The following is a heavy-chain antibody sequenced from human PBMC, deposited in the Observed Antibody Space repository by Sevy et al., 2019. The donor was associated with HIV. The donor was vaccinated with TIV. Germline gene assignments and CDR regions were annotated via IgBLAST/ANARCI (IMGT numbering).Heavy chain of an antibody. D-gene: IGHD3-10*01. J-gene: IGHJ4*02. V-gene: IGHV3-30-3*02. Sequence: GGSLRLSCAASGFIFSTSPMHWIRQAPGKGLECVAILSYDGSDENYADSVKGRFTISRDNSKNTLYLQMNSLRTEDTAVYYCAKDDLGSIDYWGQRTLVTVSS. CDR2: LSYDGSDE. CDR3: AKDDLGSIDY. CDR1: GFIFSTSP.